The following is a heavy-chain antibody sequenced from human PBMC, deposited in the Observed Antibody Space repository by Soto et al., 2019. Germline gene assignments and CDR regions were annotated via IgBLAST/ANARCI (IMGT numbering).Heavy chain of an antibody. V-gene: IGHV1-69*06. CDR3: ACNGVAGMDF. J-gene: IGHJ4*02. CDR1: GDSFTSYA. Sequence: QVQLVQSGAEVKKPGSSVKVSCKASGDSFTSYAISWVRQAPGQGLEWMGGIIPLFGTPNYAQKFQGRLTSTADKTTSAASMEVSGVRCEVRSVDYGACNGVAGMDFWGQGTLVAVSS. CDR2: IIPLFGTP. D-gene: IGHD3-3*01.